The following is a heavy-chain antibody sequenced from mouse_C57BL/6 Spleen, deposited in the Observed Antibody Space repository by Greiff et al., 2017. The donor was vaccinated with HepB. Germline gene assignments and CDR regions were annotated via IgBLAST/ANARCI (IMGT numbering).Heavy chain of an antibody. Sequence: VKLMESGAELARPGASVKLSCKASGYTFTSYGISWVKQRTGQGLEWIGEIYPRSGNTYYNEKFKGKATLTADKSSSTAYMELRSLTSEDSAVYFCAREDYGNYVWYFDVWGTGTTVTVSS. J-gene: IGHJ1*03. CDR1: GYTFTSYG. CDR3: AREDYGNYVWYFDV. CDR2: IYPRSGNT. D-gene: IGHD2-1*01. V-gene: IGHV1-81*01.